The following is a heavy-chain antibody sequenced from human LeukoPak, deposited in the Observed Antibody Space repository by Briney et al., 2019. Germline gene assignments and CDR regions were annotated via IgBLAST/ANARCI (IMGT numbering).Heavy chain of an antibody. J-gene: IGHJ4*02. V-gene: IGHV3-66*01. D-gene: IGHD1-26*01. Sequence: PGGSLRLSCAASGFTVSSNYMSWVRQAPGKGLEWVSVIYSGGSTYYADSVKGRFTISRHNSKNTQYLQMNSLRAEDTAVYYCARDKEGAPDYWGQGTLVTVSS. CDR3: ARDKEGAPDY. CDR2: IYSGGST. CDR1: GFTVSSNY.